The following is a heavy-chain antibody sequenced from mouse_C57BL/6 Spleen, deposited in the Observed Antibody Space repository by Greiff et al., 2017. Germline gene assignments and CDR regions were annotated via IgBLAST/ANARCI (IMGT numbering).Heavy chain of an antibody. CDR3: TREGKYYGSSYGYFDV. CDR2: IDPETGGT. CDR1: GYTFNDYE. J-gene: IGHJ1*03. V-gene: IGHV1-15*01. Sequence: VQLQQSGAELVRPGASVTLSCKASGYTFNDYEMHWVKQTPVHGLEWIGSIDPETGGTAYNQKFKGKAILTAAKSSSTAYMELRSLTSEDSAVYYCTREGKYYGSSYGYFDVWGTGTTVTVSS. D-gene: IGHD1-1*01.